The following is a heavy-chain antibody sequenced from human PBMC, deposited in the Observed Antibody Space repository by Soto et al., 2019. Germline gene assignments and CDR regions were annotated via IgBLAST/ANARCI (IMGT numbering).Heavy chain of an antibody. J-gene: IGHJ4*02. Sequence: SETLSLTCTVSGGSISSYDWSWIRQPPGKGLEWIGYIYYSGSTNYNPSLKSRVTISVDTSKNQFSLKLSSVTAADTAVYYCARHLTTVIILDYWGQGTLVTVSS. D-gene: IGHD4-17*01. V-gene: IGHV4-59*08. CDR2: IYYSGST. CDR3: ARHLTTVIILDY. CDR1: GGSISSYD.